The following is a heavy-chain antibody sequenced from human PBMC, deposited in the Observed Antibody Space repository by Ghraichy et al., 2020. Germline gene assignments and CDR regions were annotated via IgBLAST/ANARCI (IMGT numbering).Heavy chain of an antibody. CDR1: GFTFSSYW. CDR2: IKQDGSEK. CDR3: ARALLTMVRADPHRGREDY. Sequence: GGSLRLSCAASGFTFSSYWMSWVRQAPGKGLEWVANIKQDGSEKYYVDSVKGRFTISRDNAKNSLYLQMNSLRAEDTAVYYCARALLTMVRADPHRGREDYWGQGTLVTVSS. D-gene: IGHD3-10*01. V-gene: IGHV3-7*03. J-gene: IGHJ4*02.